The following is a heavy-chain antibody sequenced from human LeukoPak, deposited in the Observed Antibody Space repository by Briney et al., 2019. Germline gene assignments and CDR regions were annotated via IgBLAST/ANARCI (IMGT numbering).Heavy chain of an antibody. Sequence: GGSLRLSCAASGLTFSNYWMHWVRQAPGKGLVWVSRINSDGSSTRYADSVKGRFTISRDNAKNTLYLQMNSLRAEDTAVYYCARGSYSSGWDPWGQGTLVTVSS. J-gene: IGHJ5*02. CDR2: INSDGSST. V-gene: IGHV3-74*01. D-gene: IGHD6-19*01. CDR1: GLTFSNYW. CDR3: ARGSYSSGWDP.